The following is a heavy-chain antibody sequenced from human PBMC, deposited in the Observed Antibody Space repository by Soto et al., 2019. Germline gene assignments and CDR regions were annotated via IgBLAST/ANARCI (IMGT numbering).Heavy chain of an antibody. CDR1: GYTFTSYY. D-gene: IGHD3-9*01. V-gene: IGHV1-46*01. CDR3: AREAVRYFDWLPYLYFDY. J-gene: IGHJ4*02. CDR2: INPSGGST. Sequence: ASVKVSCKASGYTFTSYYMHWVRQAPGQGLEWMGIINPSGGSTSYAQKFQGRVTMTRDTSTSTVYMELSSLRSEDTAVYYCAREAVRYFDWLPYLYFDYWGQGTLVTVSS.